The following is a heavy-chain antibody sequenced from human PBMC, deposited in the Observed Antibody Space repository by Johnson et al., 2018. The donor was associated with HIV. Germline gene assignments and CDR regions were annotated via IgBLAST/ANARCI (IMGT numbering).Heavy chain of an antibody. D-gene: IGHD6-19*01. Sequence: HVQLVESGGGLVQPGGSLRLSCAASGFTFSSYWMSWVRQAPGKGLEWVAFIQYDGSDECYADSVKGRFTISRDNSKNTLYLQMNSLRAEDTAVYYCARIPHVYSSGWLHAFDIWGQGTMVTVSS. V-gene: IGHV3-30*03. CDR2: IQYDGSDE. CDR1: GFTFSSYW. CDR3: ARIPHVYSSGWLHAFDI. J-gene: IGHJ3*02.